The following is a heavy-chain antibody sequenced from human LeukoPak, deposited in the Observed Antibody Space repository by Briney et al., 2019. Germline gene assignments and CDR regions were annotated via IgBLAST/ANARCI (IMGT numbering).Heavy chain of an antibody. Sequence: ASVKVSCKASGYTFSDYNMHWVRQAPGQGLEWMGRINPNIGGTNFIQKLQGRVTMTRDTSISTAYMELSGLRSEDTAVYYCAGGVNGGNFWIDYMDVWGKGTTVTVSS. CDR3: AGGVNGGNFWIDYMDV. D-gene: IGHD4-23*01. J-gene: IGHJ6*03. CDR2: INPNIGGT. V-gene: IGHV1-2*06. CDR1: GYTFSDYN.